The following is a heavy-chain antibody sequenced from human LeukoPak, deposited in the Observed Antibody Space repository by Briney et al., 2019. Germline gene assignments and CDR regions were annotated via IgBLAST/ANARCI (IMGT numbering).Heavy chain of an antibody. V-gene: IGHV3-23*01. CDR3: AKALQEMATISHDAFDI. CDR1: GFTFSSYA. J-gene: IGHJ3*02. CDR2: ISGSGGST. Sequence: GGSLRLSCAASGFTFSSYAMSWVRQAPGKGLEWVSAISGSGGSTYYADSVKGRFTISRDNSKNTLYLQMNSLRAEDTAVYYCAKALQEMATISHDAFDIWGQGTMVTVSS. D-gene: IGHD5-24*01.